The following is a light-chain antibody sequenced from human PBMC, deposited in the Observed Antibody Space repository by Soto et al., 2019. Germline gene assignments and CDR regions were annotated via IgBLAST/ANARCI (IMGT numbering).Light chain of an antibody. Sequence: DIVMTQSPDSLAVSLGERATFNCKSSLSLFASSGNRDYLAWFQQKPGQPPKALIYGASTREPGVPDRFTGSGSGTDLTLTISGLQAEDVAVYYCQQYYNAPITFGRGTRLEIK. CDR3: QQYYNAPIT. V-gene: IGKV4-1*01. CDR1: LSLFASSGNRDY. J-gene: IGKJ5*01. CDR2: GAS.